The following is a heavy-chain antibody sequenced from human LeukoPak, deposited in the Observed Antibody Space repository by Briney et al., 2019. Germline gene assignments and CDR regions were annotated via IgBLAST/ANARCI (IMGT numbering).Heavy chain of an antibody. CDR1: GFTVSSNY. J-gene: IGHJ4*02. Sequence: GGSLRLSCATSGFTVSSNYMSWVRQAPGKGLDWVSVIYSDGHTYYADSVRGRFTISRDNSKNTLYLQMNSLRAEDTAVYYCARDRVVATQDWGQGTLVTVSS. V-gene: IGHV3-66*01. CDR3: ARDRVVATQD. CDR2: IYSDGHT. D-gene: IGHD5-12*01.